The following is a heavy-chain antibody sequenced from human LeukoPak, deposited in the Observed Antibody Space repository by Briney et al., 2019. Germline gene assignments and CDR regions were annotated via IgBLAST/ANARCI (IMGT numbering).Heavy chain of an antibody. D-gene: IGHD3-10*01. CDR3: AKDQRPSRVGSGSSD. Sequence: GGSLRLSCAASGFTFSSYAMSWVRQAPGKGLEWVSAISGSGGSTYYADSVKGRFTISRDNSKNTLYLQMNSLRAEDTAVYYCAKDQRPSRVGSGSSDWGQGTLVTVSS. V-gene: IGHV3-23*01. CDR1: GFTFSSYA. J-gene: IGHJ4*02. CDR2: ISGSGGST.